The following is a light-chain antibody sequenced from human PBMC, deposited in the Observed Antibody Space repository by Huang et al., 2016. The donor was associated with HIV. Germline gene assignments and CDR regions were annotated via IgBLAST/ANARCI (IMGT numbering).Light chain of an antibody. V-gene: IGKV3-11*01. CDR1: QSVSDY. CDR2: DAS. J-gene: IGKJ2*01. CDR3: QQRSDWPRT. Sequence: EIVLTQFQVTLSLSPGERATLSCRASQSVSDYLAWYQQTPGQAPRLLIYDASNKATGVPARFSGSGSGTDFSLTVSSLEPEDFAVYYCQQRSDWPRTFGQRTKLGI.